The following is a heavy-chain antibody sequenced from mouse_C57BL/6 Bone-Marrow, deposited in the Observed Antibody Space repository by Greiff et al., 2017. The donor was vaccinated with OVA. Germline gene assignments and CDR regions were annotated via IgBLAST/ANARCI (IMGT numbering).Heavy chain of an antibody. CDR1: GYAFTNYL. Sequence: VQLQQSGAELVRPGTSVKVSCKASGYAFTNYLIEWVKQRPGQGLEWIGVINPGRGGTNYNEKFKGKATLTADKSSSTAYMQLSSLTSEDSAVYFCARCWYFDVWGTGTTVTVSS. CDR3: ARCWYFDV. CDR2: INPGRGGT. J-gene: IGHJ1*03. V-gene: IGHV1-54*01.